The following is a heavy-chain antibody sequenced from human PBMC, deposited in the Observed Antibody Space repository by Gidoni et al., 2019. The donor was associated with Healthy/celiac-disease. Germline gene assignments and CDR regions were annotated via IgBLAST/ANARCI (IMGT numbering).Heavy chain of an antibody. Sequence: QVQLQQWGAGLLKPSETLSLTCTVYGGSFSDYFWTWIRQPPGKGLEWIGEINHSGNTNYNPSLKSRVTISVDMSKNQFSLKLSSVTAADTAVYYWARGLIATRPFDYWGQGTLVIVSS. CDR3: ARGLIATRPFDY. CDR2: INHSGNT. J-gene: IGHJ4*02. V-gene: IGHV4-34*01. D-gene: IGHD6-6*01. CDR1: GGSFSDYF.